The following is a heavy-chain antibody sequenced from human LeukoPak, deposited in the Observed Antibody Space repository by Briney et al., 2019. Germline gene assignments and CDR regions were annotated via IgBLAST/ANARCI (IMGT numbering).Heavy chain of an antibody. Sequence: SETLSLTCAVSGASISSHNRWSWVRQPPGKGLEWIGDIYHSGSPNYNPSLKTRVTISVDTSKNQFSLKLSSVTAADTAVYYCARGCVYYDSSGPDAFDIWGQGTMVTVSS. CDR3: ARGCVYYDSSGPDAFDI. CDR1: GASISSHNR. D-gene: IGHD3-22*01. V-gene: IGHV4-4*02. J-gene: IGHJ3*02. CDR2: IYHSGSP.